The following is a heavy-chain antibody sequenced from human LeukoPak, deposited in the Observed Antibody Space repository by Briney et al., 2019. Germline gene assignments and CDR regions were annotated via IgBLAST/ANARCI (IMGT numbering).Heavy chain of an antibody. CDR2: IYHSGST. J-gene: IGHJ4*02. V-gene: IGHV4-39*07. CDR1: GGSISSSSYY. CDR3: ARDQGGWRNFDY. D-gene: IGHD6-19*01. Sequence: PSETLSLTCTVSGGSISSSSYYWGWIRQPPGKGLEWIGEIYHSGSTNYNPSLKSRVTISVDKSKNQFSLKLSSVTAADTAVYYCARDQGGWRNFDYWGQGTLVTVSS.